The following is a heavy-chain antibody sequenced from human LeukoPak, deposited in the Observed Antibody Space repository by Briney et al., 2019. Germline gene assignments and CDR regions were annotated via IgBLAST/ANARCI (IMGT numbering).Heavy chain of an antibody. CDR3: TTGGRRYFDWLNY. CDR2: IKSKTDGGTT. D-gene: IGHD3-9*01. V-gene: IGHV3-15*01. J-gene: IGHJ4*02. Sequence: GGSLRLSCAASGFTFSNAWMSWVRQAPGKGLEWVGRIKSKTDGGTTDYAAPVKGRFTISRDDSKNTLYLQMNSLKIEDTAVYYCTTGGRRYFDWLNYWGQGTLVTVSS. CDR1: GFTFSNAW.